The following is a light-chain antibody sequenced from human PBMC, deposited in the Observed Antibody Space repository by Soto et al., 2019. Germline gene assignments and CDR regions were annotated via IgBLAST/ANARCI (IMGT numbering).Light chain of an antibody. CDR2: DET. J-gene: IGKJ1*01. CDR1: QSISSF. CDR3: QQSSHSPWT. Sequence: DIQMTQSPSSLSASIGDRVTITCRASQSISSFLNWYQQKPGTAPNLLIYDETFLQSGVPSRFSGSGSGTYFTLTISSLQPEDFATYYCQQSSHSPWTFGQGTKVEIK. V-gene: IGKV1-39*01.